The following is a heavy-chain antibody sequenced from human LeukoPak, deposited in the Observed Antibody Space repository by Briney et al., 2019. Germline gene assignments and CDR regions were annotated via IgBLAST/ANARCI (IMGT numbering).Heavy chain of an antibody. CDR1: EFTFSDYA. V-gene: IGHV3-23*01. CDR2: ITGSGGST. J-gene: IGHJ4*02. Sequence: GGSLRLSCVASEFTFSDYAMSWVRQAPGKGLEWVSAITGSGGSTYYADSVKGRFTISRDNSKNTLYLQMNSLRADDTAVYYCAKGKDCWGQGTLSPSPQ. CDR3: AKGKDC.